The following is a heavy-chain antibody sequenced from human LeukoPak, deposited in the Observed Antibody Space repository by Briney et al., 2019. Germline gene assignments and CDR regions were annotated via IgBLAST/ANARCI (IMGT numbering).Heavy chain of an antibody. CDR1: GYTFTSYG. Sequence: SVKVSCKASGYTFTSYGISWVRQAPGPGLEWMGGIIPIFGTANYAQKFQGRVTITTDESTSTAYMELSSLRSEDTAVYYCATSLIYDILTGYSYWGQGTLVTVSS. J-gene: IGHJ4*02. D-gene: IGHD3-9*01. CDR3: ATSLIYDILTGYSY. CDR2: IIPIFGTA. V-gene: IGHV1-69*05.